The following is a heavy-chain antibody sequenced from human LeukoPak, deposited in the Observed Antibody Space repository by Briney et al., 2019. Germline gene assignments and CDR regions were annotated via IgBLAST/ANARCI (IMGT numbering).Heavy chain of an antibody. V-gene: IGHV1-69*05. Sequence: ASVKVSRKASGGTFSSYAISWVRQAPGQGLEWMGGIIPIFGTANYAQKFQGRVTITTDESTSTAYMELSSLRSEDTAVYYCATQELLYCSGGSCSFDYWGQGTLVTVSS. CDR3: ATQELLYCSGGSCSFDY. CDR1: GGTFSSYA. D-gene: IGHD2-15*01. J-gene: IGHJ4*02. CDR2: IIPIFGTA.